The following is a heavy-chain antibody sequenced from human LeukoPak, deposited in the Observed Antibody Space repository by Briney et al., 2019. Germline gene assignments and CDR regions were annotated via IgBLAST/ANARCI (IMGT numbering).Heavy chain of an antibody. Sequence: SETLSLTCTVSGGSVSSGSYYWSWIRQPPGKGLEWIGYIYYSGSTNYNPSLKSRVTISVDTSKNQFSLKLSSVTAADTAVYYCARLPRAWTTSKNYYYGMDVWGQGTTVTVSS. CDR2: IYYSGST. CDR3: ARLPRAWTTSKNYYYGMDV. V-gene: IGHV4-61*01. D-gene: IGHD4-11*01. J-gene: IGHJ6*02. CDR1: GGSVSSGSYY.